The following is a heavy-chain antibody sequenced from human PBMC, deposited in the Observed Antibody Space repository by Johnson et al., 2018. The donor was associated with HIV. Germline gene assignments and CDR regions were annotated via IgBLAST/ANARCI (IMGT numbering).Heavy chain of an antibody. CDR2: IRNKPSSYST. V-gene: IGHV3-72*01. D-gene: IGHD2-21*02. Sequence: MQLVESGGGLVQPGGSLRLSCVGSGFSFSDHFMDWVRQAPGKGLEWVGRIRNKPSSYSTEYAASVKGRFTVSRDDSKNSVYLQMNSLRAEDTAVYYCAKVEYGGLLPNYAFDIWGQGTMVTVSS. J-gene: IGHJ3*02. CDR1: GFSFSDHF. CDR3: AKVEYGGLLPNYAFDI.